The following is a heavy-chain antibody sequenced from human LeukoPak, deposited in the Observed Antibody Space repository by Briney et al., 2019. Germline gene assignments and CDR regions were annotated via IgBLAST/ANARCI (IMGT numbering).Heavy chain of an antibody. CDR3: TTEKSSGWYYYYYYMDV. CDR2: ISSSGSTI. CDR1: GFTFSSYE. Sequence: GGSLRLSCAASGFTFSSYEMNWVRQAPGKGLEWVSYISSSGSTIYYADSVKGRFTISRDNAKNSLYLQMNSLKTEDTAVYYCTTEKSSGWYYYYYYMDVWGKGTTVTISS. J-gene: IGHJ6*03. V-gene: IGHV3-48*03. D-gene: IGHD6-19*01.